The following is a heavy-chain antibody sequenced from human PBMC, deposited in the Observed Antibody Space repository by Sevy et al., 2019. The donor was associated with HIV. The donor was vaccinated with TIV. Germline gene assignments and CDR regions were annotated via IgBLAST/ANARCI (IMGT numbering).Heavy chain of an antibody. J-gene: IGHJ1*01. V-gene: IGHV3-74*01. CDR2: INSDGSST. Sequence: GGSLRLSCAASGFTFSSNWMHWVRQAPGKGLVWVSRINSDGSSTNYADSVKGRFTISRDNAKNTLYLKMNSLRAEETAVYYCARDAFVLVTTGGKKDGYFQHWGQGALVTVSS. CDR1: GFTFSSNW. CDR3: ARDAFVLVTTGGKKDGYFQH. D-gene: IGHD4-17*01.